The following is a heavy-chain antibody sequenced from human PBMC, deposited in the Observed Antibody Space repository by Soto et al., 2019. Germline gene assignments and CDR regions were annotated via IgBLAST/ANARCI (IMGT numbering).Heavy chain of an antibody. J-gene: IGHJ6*02. CDR2: IIPIFGTA. Sequence: ASVKVSCKASGGTFSSYAISWVRQAPGQGLEWMGGIIPIFGTANYAQKFQGRVTITADESTSTAYMELSSLRSEDTAVYYCAGYNQSKYSYYYYGMDVWGQGTTVTVSS. CDR1: GGTFSSYA. D-gene: IGHD1-20*01. CDR3: AGYNQSKYSYYYYGMDV. V-gene: IGHV1-69*13.